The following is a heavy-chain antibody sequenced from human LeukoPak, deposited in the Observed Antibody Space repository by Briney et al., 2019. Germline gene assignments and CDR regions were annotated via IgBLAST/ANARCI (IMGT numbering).Heavy chain of an antibody. D-gene: IGHD3-3*01. V-gene: IGHV3-11*04. Sequence: PGGSLRLSCAASGFTFSDYYMSWIRQAPGKGLEWVSYISSSGSTIYYADSVKGRFTISRDNAKNSLYLQMNSLRAEDTAVYYCARDGRYYDFWSGYSYYFDYWGQGALVTLSP. J-gene: IGHJ4*02. CDR3: ARDGRYYDFWSGYSYYFDY. CDR2: ISSSGSTI. CDR1: GFTFSDYY.